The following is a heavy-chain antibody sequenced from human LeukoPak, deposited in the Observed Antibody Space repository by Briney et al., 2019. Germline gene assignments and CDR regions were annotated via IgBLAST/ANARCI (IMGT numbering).Heavy chain of an antibody. CDR3: ARALTYYDFWSGYYSYMDV. CDR2: IIPIFGTA. Sequence: GASVKVSYKASGGTFSSYAISWVRQAPGQGLEWMGGIIPIFGTANYAQKFQGRVTITTDESTSTAYMELSSLRSEDTAVYYCARALTYYDFWSGYYSYMDVWGKGTTVTVSS. D-gene: IGHD3-3*01. CDR1: GGTFSSYA. V-gene: IGHV1-69*05. J-gene: IGHJ6*03.